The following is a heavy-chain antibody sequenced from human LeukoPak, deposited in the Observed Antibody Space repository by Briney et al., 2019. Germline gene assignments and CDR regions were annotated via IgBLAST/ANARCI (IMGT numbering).Heavy chain of an antibody. CDR1: GFSFSNYW. J-gene: IGHJ4*02. CDR2: IYYSGST. V-gene: IGHV4-39*01. CDR3: ARKLRPDY. Sequence: GSLRLSCAASGFSFSNYWMSWVRQAPGKGLEWIGSIYYSGSTYYNPSLKSRVTISVDTSKNQFSLKLSSVTAADTAVYYCARKLRPDYWGQGTLVTVSS. D-gene: IGHD3-10*01.